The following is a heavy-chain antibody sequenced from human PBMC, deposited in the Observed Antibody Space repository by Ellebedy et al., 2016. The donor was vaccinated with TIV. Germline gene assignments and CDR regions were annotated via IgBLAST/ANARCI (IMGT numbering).Heavy chain of an antibody. D-gene: IGHD3-22*01. V-gene: IGHV1-2*06. J-gene: IGHJ4*02. CDR1: GYTLTAYP. Sequence: ASVKVSCKASGYTLTAYPMNWVRQAPGQGLEWMGRINPNSGDTTYAQKFLGRVTLTRDTSISTAYMGLSRLRSDDTAIYYCARAYYYDSIAYYFDSWGQGTLVTVSS. CDR3: ARAYYYDSIAYYFDS. CDR2: INPNSGDT.